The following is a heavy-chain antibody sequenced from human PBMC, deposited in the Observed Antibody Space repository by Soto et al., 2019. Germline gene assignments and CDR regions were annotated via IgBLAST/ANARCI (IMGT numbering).Heavy chain of an antibody. CDR2: ISWNSGSI. CDR1: GVTFSSYA. V-gene: IGHV3-9*01. D-gene: IGHD6-13*01. Sequence: PGGSRILSCAASGVTFSSYAMSWVRQAPGKGLEWVSGISWNSGSIGYADSVKGRFTISRDNAKNSLYLQMNSLRVEDTALYYCAKGPLYSSSSNGFDSWGQGSLVTVSS. J-gene: IGHJ5*01. CDR3: AKGPLYSSSSNGFDS.